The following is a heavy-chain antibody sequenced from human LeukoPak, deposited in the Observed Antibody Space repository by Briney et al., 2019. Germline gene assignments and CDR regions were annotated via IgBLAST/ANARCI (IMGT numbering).Heavy chain of an antibody. D-gene: IGHD6-6*01. V-gene: IGHV1-8*01. Sequence: ASVKVSCKASGYTFTSYDINWVRQATGQGLEWMGWMNPNSGNTGYAQKFQGRVTMTRNTSISTAYMELSSLRSEDTAVYYCARGPLGQLVRYYYYMDVWGKGTTVTVSS. CDR3: ARGPLGQLVRYYYYMDV. J-gene: IGHJ6*03. CDR2: MNPNSGNT. CDR1: GYTFTSYD.